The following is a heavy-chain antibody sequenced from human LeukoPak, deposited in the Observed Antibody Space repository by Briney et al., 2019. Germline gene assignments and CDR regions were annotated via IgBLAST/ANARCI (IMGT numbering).Heavy chain of an antibody. V-gene: IGHV3-9*03. D-gene: IGHD5-18*01. J-gene: IGHJ3*02. Sequence: GRSLRLSYAASGPTVDDYAMHWVRQAPGKCLEWLLGMSKNCGSICYADSVKGRFTISRDNAKNSLYLQMNSMRAEDMALYYCVKDIAGGYSYGYDAFDIWGQGTMVSVSS. CDR1: GPTVDDYA. CDR2: MSKNCGSI. CDR3: VKDIAGGYSYGYDAFDI.